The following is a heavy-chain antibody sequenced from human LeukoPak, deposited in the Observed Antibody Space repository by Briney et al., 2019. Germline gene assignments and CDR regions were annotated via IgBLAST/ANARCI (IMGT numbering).Heavy chain of an antibody. Sequence: GGSLRLSCAASGFTVSSNYMSWVRQAPGKGLEWVSVIYSGGSTYYADSVKGRFTISRDNSQNTLYLQMNSLRAEDTAVYYCAFSGYSGYDPIDYWGQGTLVTVSS. CDR2: IYSGGST. V-gene: IGHV3-53*01. CDR1: GFTVSSNY. J-gene: IGHJ4*02. CDR3: AFSGYSGYDPIDY. D-gene: IGHD5-12*01.